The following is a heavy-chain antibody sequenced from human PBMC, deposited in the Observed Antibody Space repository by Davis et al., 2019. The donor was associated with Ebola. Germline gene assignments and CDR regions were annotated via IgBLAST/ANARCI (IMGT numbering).Heavy chain of an antibody. CDR1: GFTFSSYW. Sequence: GESLKISCAASGFTFSSYWMSWVRQAPGKGLEWVSVIYSGGSTYYADSVKGRFTISRDNAKNSLYLQMNSLRDEDTAVYYCARGRYYDYIWGSYRPTAHFDYWGQGTLVTVSS. CDR2: IYSGGST. J-gene: IGHJ4*02. CDR3: ARGRYYDYIWGSYRPTAHFDY. V-gene: IGHV3-66*01. D-gene: IGHD3-16*02.